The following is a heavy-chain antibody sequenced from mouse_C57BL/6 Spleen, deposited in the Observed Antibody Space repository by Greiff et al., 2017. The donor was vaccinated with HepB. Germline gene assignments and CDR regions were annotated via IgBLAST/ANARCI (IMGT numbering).Heavy chain of an antibody. D-gene: IGHD3-2*02. CDR1: GYTFTSYW. J-gene: IGHJ3*01. V-gene: IGHV1-69*01. Sequence: VQLQQPGAELVMPGASVKLSCKASGYTFTSYWMHWVKQRPGQGLEWIGEIDPSDSYTNYNQKFKGKSTLTVDKSSSTAYMQLSSLTSEDSAVYYCAGSSGPWFAYWGQGTLVTVSA. CDR2: IDPSDSYT. CDR3: AGSSGPWFAY.